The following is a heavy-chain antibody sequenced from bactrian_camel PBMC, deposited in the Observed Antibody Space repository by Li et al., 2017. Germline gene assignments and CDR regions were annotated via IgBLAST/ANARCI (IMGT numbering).Heavy chain of an antibody. Sequence: HVQLVESGGGSVQSGGSLRLSCAASGMASSTYCLGWFRQAPGKEREGVAAILTTVGGGANYADSVKGRFTISRDDSKNMVYLQLNSLLPADTAMYYCAAAKQRDWALPLRPSGYKYWGQGTQVTVS. CDR3: AAAKQRDWALPLRPSGYKY. CDR2: ILTTVGGGA. J-gene: IGHJ4*01. V-gene: IGHV3S1*01. D-gene: IGHD1*01. CDR1: GMASSTYC.